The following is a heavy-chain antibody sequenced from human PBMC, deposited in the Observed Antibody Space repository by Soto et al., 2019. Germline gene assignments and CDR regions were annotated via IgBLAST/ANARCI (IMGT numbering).Heavy chain of an antibody. Sequence: ETLSLTCTVSGGSISSSAYYWGWVRQPPGKGLEWIGSLYYTGSTQYSPSLKGRVAISVDRSRNQLSLQMGSVTAADTGIYYCASRPDSGDLYNYFDYWGQGALVTVSS. CDR3: ASRPDSGDLYNYFDY. J-gene: IGHJ4*02. CDR1: GGSISSSAYY. CDR2: LYYTGST. D-gene: IGHD4-17*01. V-gene: IGHV4-39*01.